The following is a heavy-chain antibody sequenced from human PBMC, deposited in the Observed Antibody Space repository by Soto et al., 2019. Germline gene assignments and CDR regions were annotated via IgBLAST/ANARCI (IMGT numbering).Heavy chain of an antibody. Sequence: PSETPSLTCTVSGGSISSSSYYWGWIRQPPGKGLEWIGSIYYSGSTYYNPSLKSRVTISVDTSKNQFSLKLSSVTAADTAVYYCARHRFDYYYMDVWGKGTTVTVSS. D-gene: IGHD3-10*01. V-gene: IGHV4-39*01. J-gene: IGHJ6*03. CDR1: GGSISSSSYY. CDR2: IYYSGST. CDR3: ARHRFDYYYMDV.